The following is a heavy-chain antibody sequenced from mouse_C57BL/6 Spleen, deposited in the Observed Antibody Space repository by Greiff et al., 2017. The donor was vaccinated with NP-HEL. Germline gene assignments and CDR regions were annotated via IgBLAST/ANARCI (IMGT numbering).Heavy chain of an antibody. D-gene: IGHD1-1*01. CDR1: GYTFTDYY. CDR3: ARGGGITTVVLDY. V-gene: IGHV1-19*01. J-gene: IGHJ2*01. CDR2: INPYNGGT. Sequence: VQLKQSGPVLVKPGASVKMSCKASGYTFTDYYMNWVKQSHGKSLEWIGVINPYNGGTSYNQKFKGKATLTVDKSSSTAYMELNSLTSEDSAVYYCARGGGITTVVLDYWGQGTTLTVSS.